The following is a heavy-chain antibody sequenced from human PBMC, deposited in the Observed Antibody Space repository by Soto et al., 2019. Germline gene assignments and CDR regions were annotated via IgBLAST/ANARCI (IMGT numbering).Heavy chain of an antibody. J-gene: IGHJ4*02. D-gene: IGHD6-13*01. V-gene: IGHV4-4*02. CDR1: GGSISTSNW. Sequence: QVQLQESGPGLVKPSGTLSLTCAVSGGSISTSNWWSWVRQPPGKGLEWIGEVYRTGSTNYNPSLESRVIVSVDKSKNQSSRKRTSVTAADTAVYYCARARATIAAAAIFDCWGQGTLVTVSS. CDR3: ARARATIAAAAIFDC. CDR2: VYRTGST.